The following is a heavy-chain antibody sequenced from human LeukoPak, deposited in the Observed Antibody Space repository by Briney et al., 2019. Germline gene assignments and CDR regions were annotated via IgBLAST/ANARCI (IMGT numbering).Heavy chain of an antibody. CDR1: GGSISSSSYY. V-gene: IGHV4-61*05. CDR2: IYYSGST. J-gene: IGHJ4*02. Sequence: PSETLSLTCTVSGGSISSSSYYWSWIQQPPGKGLEWIGYIYYSGSTNYNPSLKSRVTISVDTSKNQFSLKLSSVTAADTAMYYCARRYYFDYWGQGTLVTVSS. CDR3: ARRYYFDY.